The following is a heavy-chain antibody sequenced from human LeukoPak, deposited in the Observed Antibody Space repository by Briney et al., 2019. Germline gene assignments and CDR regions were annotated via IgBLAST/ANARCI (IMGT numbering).Heavy chain of an antibody. CDR3: ARHASPDIVIVPAATIDY. CDR2: IYHSGRT. D-gene: IGHD2-2*01. Sequence: SETLSLTCAVSDYSINSGHYWGWIRQPPGKGLEWIGSIYHSGRTYYNPSLKSRVTTSVDTSKNQFSLKLTSVTAADTAVYYCARHASPDIVIVPAATIDYWGQGTLVTVSS. J-gene: IGHJ4*02. CDR1: DYSINSGHY. V-gene: IGHV4-38-2*01.